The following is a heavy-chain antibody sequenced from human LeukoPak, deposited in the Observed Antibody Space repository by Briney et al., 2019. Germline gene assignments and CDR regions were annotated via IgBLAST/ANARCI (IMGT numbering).Heavy chain of an antibody. D-gene: IGHD3-10*01. Sequence: GESLKISCKGSGYSFNSYWIGWVRQMPGKGLEWMGVISPGDSDTRYSPSFQGQVTISADKSISTAYLQWSSLKASDTAIYYCARQWRPKGITMIRGVRPYYYMDVWGKGTTVTISS. J-gene: IGHJ6*03. CDR3: ARQWRPKGITMIRGVRPYYYMDV. V-gene: IGHV5-51*01. CDR2: ISPGDSDT. CDR1: GYSFNSYW.